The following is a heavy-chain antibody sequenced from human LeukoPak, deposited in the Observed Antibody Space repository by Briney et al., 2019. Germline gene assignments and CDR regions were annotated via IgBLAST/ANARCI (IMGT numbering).Heavy chain of an antibody. J-gene: IGHJ3*02. CDR1: GFTFSDHY. CDR2: ARNKANSYTT. D-gene: IGHD2-2*01. Sequence: PGGSLRLSCAASGFTFSDHYMDWVRQAPAKGLEWVGLARNKANSYTTEYAASVKDRFTISRDDSENSLYLQMNSLKTEDTAVYYCARVRYCSSTTCRGAFDIWGQGTMVTVSS. CDR3: ARVRYCSSTTCRGAFDI. V-gene: IGHV3-72*01.